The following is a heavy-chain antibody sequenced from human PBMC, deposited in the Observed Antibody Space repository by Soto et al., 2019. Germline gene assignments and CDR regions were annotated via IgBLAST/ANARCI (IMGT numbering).Heavy chain of an antibody. J-gene: IGHJ6*03. CDR2: INHSGST. CDR1: GGSFSTYY. V-gene: IGHV4-34*01. D-gene: IGHD2-2*01. CDR3: AREDIVIVPAARQYYYYMDV. Sequence: SETLSLTCAVYGGSFSTYYWSWIRQPPGKGLEWIGEINHSGSTNYNPPLKSRVTISVDTSKNQFSLKLSSVTAADTAVYYCAREDIVIVPAARQYYYYMDVWGKGTTVTVSS.